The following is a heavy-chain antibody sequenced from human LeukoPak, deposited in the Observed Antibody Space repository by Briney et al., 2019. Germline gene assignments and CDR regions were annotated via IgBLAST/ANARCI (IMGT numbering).Heavy chain of an antibody. D-gene: IGHD3-3*01. CDR1: GGSISSYY. CDR3: ARAISYDFWSGYYTASAYNWFDP. Sequence: SETLSLTCTVSGGSISSYYWSWIRQPPGKGLEWIGYIYYSGSTNYNHSLKSRGTISVDTSKNQYSLKLSSVTAADTAVYYCARAISYDFWSGYYTASAYNWFDPWGQGTLVTVSS. CDR2: IYYSGST. V-gene: IGHV4-59*12. J-gene: IGHJ5*02.